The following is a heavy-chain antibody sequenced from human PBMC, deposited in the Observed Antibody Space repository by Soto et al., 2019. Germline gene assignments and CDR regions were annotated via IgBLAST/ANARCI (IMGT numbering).Heavy chain of an antibody. CDR3: AKDIFDRSGPDY. J-gene: IGHJ4*02. D-gene: IGHD3-22*01. V-gene: IGHV3-43*01. CDR2: ISWDGGST. Sequence: GGSLRLSCAASGFTFDDYTMHWFRQAPGKGLEWVSRISWDGGSTYYADSVKGRFTISRDNSKNSLYLQMNSLRTEDTALYSCAKDIFDRSGPDYWGQGPLVTVSS. CDR1: GFTFDDYT.